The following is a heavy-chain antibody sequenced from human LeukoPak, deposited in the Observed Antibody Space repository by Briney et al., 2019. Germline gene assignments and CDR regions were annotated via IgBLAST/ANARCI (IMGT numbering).Heavy chain of an antibody. CDR3: AREILGGFNPGAY. V-gene: IGHV4-4*02. J-gene: IGHJ4*02. D-gene: IGHD1-14*01. CDR1: LDSTTSNF. CDR2: IHRSGSP. Sequence: SETLSLTCTVSLDSTTSNFWSWVRQPPGKGLEWIGEIHRSGSPNYNPSLPSRGTISIDRSRNQIALELSSVTAADTAVYYCAREILGGFNPGAYWGQGTLVTVSS.